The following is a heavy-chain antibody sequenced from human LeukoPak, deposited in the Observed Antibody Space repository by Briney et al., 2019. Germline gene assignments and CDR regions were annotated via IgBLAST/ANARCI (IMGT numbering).Heavy chain of an antibody. D-gene: IGHD5-18*01. CDR3: ASGDCYGYASLDY. CDR1: GGTFSSYA. CDR2: IIPIFDTA. V-gene: IGHV1-69*05. Sequence: SVKVSCKASGGTFSSYAISWVRQAPGQGLEWMGGIIPIFDTANYAQKFQGRVTITTDESTSTAYMELSSLRSEDTAVYYCASGDCYGYASLDYWGQGTLVTVSS. J-gene: IGHJ4*02.